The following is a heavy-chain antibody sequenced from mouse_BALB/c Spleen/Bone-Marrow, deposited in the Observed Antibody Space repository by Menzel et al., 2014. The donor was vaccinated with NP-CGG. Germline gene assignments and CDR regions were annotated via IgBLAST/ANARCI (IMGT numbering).Heavy chain of an antibody. J-gene: IGHJ2*01. CDR1: GFTFTDYY. V-gene: IGHV7-3*02. CDR3: ARDRGRVFLGS. Sequence: EVMLVESGGGLVQPGGSLRLSCATSGFTFTDYYMNWVRQPPGKAVEWLGFIRNKANGYTTEYSVSVKGRFTIYRANCQNYLCLQMHTLRAEDSHTYYCARDRGRVFLGSWGQGTPLTVSS. D-gene: IGHD3-2*02. CDR2: IRNKANGYTT.